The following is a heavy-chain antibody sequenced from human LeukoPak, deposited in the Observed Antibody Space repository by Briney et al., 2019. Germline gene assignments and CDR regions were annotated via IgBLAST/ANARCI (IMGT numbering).Heavy chain of an antibody. CDR3: ARGSSIVVVPAATDRRSDYFDY. D-gene: IGHD2-2*01. CDR2: IYHSGST. V-gene: IGHV4-4*02. J-gene: IGHJ4*02. Sequence: PSETLSLTCAVSGGSISSSNWWSWVRQPPGKGLEWIGEIYHSGSTNYNPSLKSRVTISVDKSKNQFSLKLSSVTAADTAVYYCARGSSIVVVPAATDRRSDYFDYWGQGTLVTVSS. CDR1: GGSISSSNW.